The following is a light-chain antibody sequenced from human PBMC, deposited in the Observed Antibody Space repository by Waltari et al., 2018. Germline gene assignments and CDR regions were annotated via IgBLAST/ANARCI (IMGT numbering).Light chain of an antibody. CDR3: HAAADNNWF. CDR1: VLAEKY. Sequence: YDLAQPFSVSVSPGQTATITCSGDVLAEKYVRWFQQRPGQAPTLTLYKDTERPSGIPECFSGSSSGSTVTLTIRGALLEDEADYHCHAAADNNWFFGGGTKLTVL. J-gene: IGLJ2*01. CDR2: KDT. V-gene: IGLV3-27*01.